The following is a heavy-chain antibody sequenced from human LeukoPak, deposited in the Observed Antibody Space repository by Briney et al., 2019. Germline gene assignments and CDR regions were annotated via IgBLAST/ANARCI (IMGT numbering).Heavy chain of an antibody. CDR1: GGSFSGYY. D-gene: IGHD3-10*01. J-gene: IGHJ3*02. V-gene: IGHV4-34*01. CDR2: INHSGST. CDR3: ARVGYYGSGGTRHDAFDI. Sequence: PSETLSLTCAVYGGSFSGYYWSWIRQPPGKGLEWIGEINHSGSTNYNPSLKSRVTISVDTSKNQFSLKLSSVTAADTAVYYCARVGYYGSGGTRHDAFDIWGQGAMVTVSS.